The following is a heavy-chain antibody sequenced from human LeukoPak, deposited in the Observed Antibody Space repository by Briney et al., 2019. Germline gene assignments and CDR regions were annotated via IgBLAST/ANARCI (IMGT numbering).Heavy chain of an antibody. J-gene: IGHJ4*02. D-gene: IGHD6-6*01. V-gene: IGHV5-51*01. CDR3: ARLRGQLVRGAYLDY. CDR2: IYPGDSDT. CDR1: GYIFPSHW. Sequence: GESLKISFKGSGYIFPSHWIGWVRQMPGKGLEWMGIIYPGDSDTRYSPSFQGQVTISADKSISTAYLQWSSLKASDTAMYYCARLRGQLVRGAYLDYWGQGTLVTVSS.